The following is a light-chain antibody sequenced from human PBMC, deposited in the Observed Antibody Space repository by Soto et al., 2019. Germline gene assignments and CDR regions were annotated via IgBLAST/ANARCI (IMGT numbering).Light chain of an antibody. J-gene: IGKJ4*01. CDR3: QQYNNWPLT. CDR1: PNLSRY. CDR2: GAS. V-gene: IGKV3-15*01. Sequence: EFVWTQSPGPLSLSPGDRASLSCRASPNLSRYFLAWYQHKPGQAPRLLISGASTRATGIPARFSGSGSGTEFTLTISSLQSEDFAVYYCQQYNNWPLTFGGGTKVDI.